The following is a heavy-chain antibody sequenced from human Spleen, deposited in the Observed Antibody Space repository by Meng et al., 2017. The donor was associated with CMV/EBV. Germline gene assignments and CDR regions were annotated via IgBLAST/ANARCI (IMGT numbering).Heavy chain of an antibody. D-gene: IGHD2-2*01. CDR1: GFTFSGHW. V-gene: IGHV3-74*01. CDR3: AREAIPDATEDY. J-gene: IGHJ4*02. CDR2: INPDGSTT. Sequence: GGSLRLSCAASGFTFSGHWMHWVRQAPGKGLAGVSRINPDGSTTSYADSVKGRFTISRDNAKNTLFLQMNSLRAEDTAVYYCAREAIPDATEDYWGQGTLVTVSS.